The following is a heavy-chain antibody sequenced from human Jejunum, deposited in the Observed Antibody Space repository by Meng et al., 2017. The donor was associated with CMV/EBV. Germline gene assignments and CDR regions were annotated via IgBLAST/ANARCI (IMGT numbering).Heavy chain of an antibody. J-gene: IGHJ4*02. CDR3: TRADSSNYGTLFDY. CDR2: IRGKAHSYAT. CDR1: FTFSGSA. D-gene: IGHD4-11*01. Sequence: FTFSGSAGHWVRQACGKGLEWVGRIRGKAHSYATAYTASVKGRFTISRDDSKNTAYLEMNSLKTEDTAVYYCTRADSSNYGTLFDYWGQGTLVTVSS. V-gene: IGHV3-73*01.